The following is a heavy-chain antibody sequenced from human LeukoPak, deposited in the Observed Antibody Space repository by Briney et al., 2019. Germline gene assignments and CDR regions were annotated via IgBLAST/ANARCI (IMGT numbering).Heavy chain of an antibody. CDR1: GFTFSSYE. J-gene: IGHJ3*02. V-gene: IGHV3-48*03. Sequence: GGSLRLSCAASGFTFSSYEMNWVRQAPGKGLEWVSYISSSGSTIYYADSVKGRFTISRDNAKNSLYLQMNSLRAEDTAIYYCARENGGYRSSTSCPGGDAFDIWGQGTMVTVSS. CDR2: ISSSGSTI. D-gene: IGHD2-2*03. CDR3: ARENGGYRSSTSCPGGDAFDI.